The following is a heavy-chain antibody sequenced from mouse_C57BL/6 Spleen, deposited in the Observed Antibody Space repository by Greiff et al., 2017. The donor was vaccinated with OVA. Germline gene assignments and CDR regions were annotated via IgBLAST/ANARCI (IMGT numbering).Heavy chain of an antibody. V-gene: IGHV5-4*01. CDR3: ARALTGWFAY. CDR1: GFTFCSYA. J-gene: IGHJ3*01. D-gene: IGHD4-1*01. CDR2: ISDGGSYT. Sequence: EVQVVESGGGLVKPGGSLKLSCAASGFTFCSYAMSWVRQTPEKRLEWVATISDGGSYTYYPDNVKGRFTISRDNAKNNLYLQMSHLKSEDTAMYYCARALTGWFAYWGQGTLVTVSA.